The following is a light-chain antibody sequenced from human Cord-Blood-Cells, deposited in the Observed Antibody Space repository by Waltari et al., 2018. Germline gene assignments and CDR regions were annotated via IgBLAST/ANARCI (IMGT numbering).Light chain of an antibody. CDR1: QLGDKS. J-gene: IGLJ2*01. CDR2: QDS. Sequence: SYEMTQPPSVSVSPGQTASITCSGDQLGDKSACWYQQKPGKSPVLVIYQDSKRPSVIPERFSGSNSWNTATLTISGTQAMDEADYYCQAWDSSTVVFGGGTKLTVL. CDR3: QAWDSSTVV. V-gene: IGLV3-1*01.